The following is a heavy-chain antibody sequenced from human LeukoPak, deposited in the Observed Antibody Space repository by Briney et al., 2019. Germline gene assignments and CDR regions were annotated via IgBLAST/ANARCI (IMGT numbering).Heavy chain of an antibody. V-gene: IGHV3-74*01. Sequence: GCPLRFSCGASDITFSSYWMHLVRQAPGKGLMWGSHFNTDSSSTTYADSVTSRLTISRDNAKNTLYLQMNSRRAEDTAVYYCARSGDSSSLGYWGQGTLVTVSS. CDR2: FNTDSSST. CDR3: ARSGDSSSLGY. D-gene: IGHD6-6*01. J-gene: IGHJ4*02. CDR1: DITFSSYW.